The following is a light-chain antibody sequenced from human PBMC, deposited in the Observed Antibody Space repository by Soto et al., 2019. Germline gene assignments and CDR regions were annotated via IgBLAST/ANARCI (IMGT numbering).Light chain of an antibody. Sequence: QSVLTQPPSVSGAPGQRVTISCTGCNSNIGAGYDVHWYQQLPGTAPKLLIYGNSNRPSGVPDRFSGSKSGTSASLAITGLQAEDEADYYCQSYDSSLSGSEVFGTGTKLTVL. CDR1: NSNIGAGYD. V-gene: IGLV1-40*01. CDR3: QSYDSSLSGSEV. CDR2: GNS. J-gene: IGLJ1*01.